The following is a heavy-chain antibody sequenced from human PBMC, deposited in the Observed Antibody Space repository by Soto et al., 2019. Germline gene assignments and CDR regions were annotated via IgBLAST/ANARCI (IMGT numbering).Heavy chain of an antibody. J-gene: IGHJ6*02. CDR1: GFTFSSYS. Sequence: EVQLVESGGGLVKPGGSLRLSCAASGFTFSSYSMNWVRQAPGKGLEWVSSISSSSSYIYYADSVKGRFTISRDNAKNSLYLQMNSLRAEDTAVYYCARGRQPYGSGTYYYGMDVWGQGTTVTVSS. D-gene: IGHD3-10*01. CDR3: ARGRQPYGSGTYYYGMDV. CDR2: ISSSSSYI. V-gene: IGHV3-21*01.